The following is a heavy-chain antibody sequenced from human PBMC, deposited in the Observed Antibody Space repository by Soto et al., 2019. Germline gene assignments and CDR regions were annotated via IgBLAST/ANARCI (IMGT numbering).Heavy chain of an antibody. J-gene: IGHJ5*02. CDR1: GASISSGGYS. CDR3: ARVPGP. V-gene: IGHV4-30-2*01. CDR2: IYHSGST. Sequence: QLQLQESGSGLVKPSQTLSLTCAVSGASISSGGYSWSWIRQPPGKGLEWIGYIYHSGSTYYNPSLNSRATISVDRSKNRFSLRLSSVTAADTAVYYGARVPGPWGQGTLVTVSS.